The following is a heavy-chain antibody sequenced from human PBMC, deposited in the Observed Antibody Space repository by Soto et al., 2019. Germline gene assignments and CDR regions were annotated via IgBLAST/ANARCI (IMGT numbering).Heavy chain of an antibody. V-gene: IGHV1-18*01. CDR3: ARSSSSD. D-gene: IGHD6-13*01. Sequence: ASVKVSCKASGYTFTSYGISWVRQAPGQGLEWMGWISAYNGNTNYAQKFQGRVTITADKSTSTAYMELSSLRSEDTAVYYCARSSSSDWGQGTLVTVSS. J-gene: IGHJ4*02. CDR2: ISAYNGNT. CDR1: GYTFTSYG.